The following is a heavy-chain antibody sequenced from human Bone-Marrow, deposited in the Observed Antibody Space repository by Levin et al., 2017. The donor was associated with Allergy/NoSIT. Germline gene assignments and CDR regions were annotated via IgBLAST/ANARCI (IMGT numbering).Heavy chain of an antibody. CDR2: INHSGGT. CDR1: GGSFSGYY. Sequence: SETLSLTCAVSGGSFSGYYWSWIRQTPGKGLEWIGEINHSGGTTYNPSLKSRVTMSVDTSKNQFSLNLRSVTAADTAVYYCARGITIFGVVLAVNDAFDIWGQGTMVTVSS. V-gene: IGHV4-34*01. D-gene: IGHD3-3*01. J-gene: IGHJ3*02. CDR3: ARGITIFGVVLAVNDAFDI.